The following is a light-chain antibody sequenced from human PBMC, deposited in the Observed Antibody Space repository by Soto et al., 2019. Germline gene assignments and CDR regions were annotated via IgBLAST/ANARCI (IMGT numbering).Light chain of an antibody. CDR3: QQYGGSPWT. J-gene: IGKJ1*01. Sequence: EIALTQSPGTLSLSPGERATLSCRASQTVSGSQLAWYQQRPGQPPGLLIFDASRRATGIPDRFSGSGSGTDFSLTISRLEPEDFAVYYCQQYGGSPWTFGQGTKVDIK. CDR2: DAS. CDR1: QTVSGSQ. V-gene: IGKV3-20*01.